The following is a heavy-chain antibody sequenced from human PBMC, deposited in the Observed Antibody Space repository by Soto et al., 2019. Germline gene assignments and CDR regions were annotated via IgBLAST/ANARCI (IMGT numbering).Heavy chain of an antibody. D-gene: IGHD3-16*01. V-gene: IGHV3-23*01. J-gene: IGHJ4*02. CDR2: IRTSGDNT. Sequence: EVQLLESGGALAQPGGSLTVSCAASGFTINNFAMSWVRQAGGRGLEWVSSIRTSGDNTHYAGSVRGRFTISRDNFKNTLYLQMDSLRADDTAVYYCARVLSGNNFWGFDYWGQGIRVTVSS. CDR3: ARVLSGNNFWGFDY. CDR1: GFTINNFA.